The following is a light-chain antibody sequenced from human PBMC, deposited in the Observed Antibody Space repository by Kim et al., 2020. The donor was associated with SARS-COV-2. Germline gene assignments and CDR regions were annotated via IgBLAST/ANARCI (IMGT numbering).Light chain of an antibody. Sequence: QSVLTQPPSASGTPGQTVTISCSGGTSNIGSNTVNWHQQLPGSAPKVLIYSDNQRPSGVPDRFSGSKFGTSASLAISGLQSEDEADYYCAAWDDGLNGRVFGGGTKVTVL. J-gene: IGLJ2*01. CDR3: AAWDDGLNGRV. V-gene: IGLV1-44*01. CDR1: TSNIGSNT. CDR2: SDN.